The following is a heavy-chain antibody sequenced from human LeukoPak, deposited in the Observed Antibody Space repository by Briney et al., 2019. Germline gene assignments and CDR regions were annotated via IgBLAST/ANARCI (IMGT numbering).Heavy chain of an antibody. V-gene: IGHV3-15*01. CDR3: AKDIDYGSGSYYKSLDY. Sequence: GGSLRLSCAASGFTFSNAWMSWVRQAPGKGLEWVGRIKSKTDGGTTDYAAPVKGRFTISRDDSKNTLYLQMNSLKTEDTAVYYCAKDIDYGSGSYYKSLDYWGQGTLVTVSS. J-gene: IGHJ4*02. D-gene: IGHD3-10*01. CDR2: IKSKTDGGTT. CDR1: GFTFSNAW.